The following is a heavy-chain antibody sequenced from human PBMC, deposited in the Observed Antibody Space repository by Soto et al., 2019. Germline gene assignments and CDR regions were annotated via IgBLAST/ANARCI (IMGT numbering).Heavy chain of an antibody. CDR2: IKSKTDGGTT. V-gene: IGHV3-15*07. CDR3: TTGSPLGYDFWSGYGDAFDI. CDR1: GFTFSNAW. Sequence: GGSLRLSCAASGFTFSNAWMNWVRQAPGKGLEWVGRIKSKTDGGTTDYAAPVKGRFTISRDDSKNTLYLQMNSLKTEDTAVYYCTTGSPLGYDFWSGYGDAFDIWGQGTMVTVS. J-gene: IGHJ3*02. D-gene: IGHD3-3*01.